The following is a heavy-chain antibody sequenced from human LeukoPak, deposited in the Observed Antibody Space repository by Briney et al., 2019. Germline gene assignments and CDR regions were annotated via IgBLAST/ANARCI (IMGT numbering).Heavy chain of an antibody. Sequence: GGSLRLSCAASGFTFSSYAMSWVRQAPGKGLEWVSAISGSGGSTYYADSVKGRFTISRDNSKNTLYLQMNSLRAEDTAVYYRARDLSSSSWPRFDYWGQGTLVTVSS. CDR3: ARDLSSSSWPRFDY. CDR1: GFTFSSYA. V-gene: IGHV3-23*01. D-gene: IGHD6-13*01. CDR2: ISGSGGST. J-gene: IGHJ4*02.